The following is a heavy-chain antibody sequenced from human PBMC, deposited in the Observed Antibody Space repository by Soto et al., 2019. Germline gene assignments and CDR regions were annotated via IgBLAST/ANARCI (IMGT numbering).Heavy chain of an antibody. CDR1: GGSITSSSYY. Sequence: QLHLRESGPGLVKPSETLSLTCTVSGGSITSSSYYWGWIRQPPGKGLEWIGSIYYSGSTYYNPSLERLVPISVDTSMNQFYLTLSSVTAADTAVYYFATQEVGGSYVYTFDPWGQGTLVTVSS. D-gene: IGHD1-26*01. V-gene: IGHV4-39*01. J-gene: IGHJ5*02. CDR3: ATQEVGGSYVYTFDP. CDR2: IYYSGST.